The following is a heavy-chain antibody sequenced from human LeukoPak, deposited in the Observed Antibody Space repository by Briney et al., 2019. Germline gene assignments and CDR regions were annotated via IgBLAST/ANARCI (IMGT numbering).Heavy chain of an antibody. CDR1: GYTFTGYY. D-gene: IGHD2-21*01. V-gene: IGHV1-2*02. CDR3: ARVSVVRAAVGSNWFDP. Sequence: ASVKVSCKASGYTFTGYYMHWVRQAPGQGLEWMGWINPNSGGTNYAQKFQGRVTMARDTSISTAYMELSRLRSDDTAVYYCARVSVVRAAVGSNWFDPWGQGTLVTVSS. J-gene: IGHJ5*02. CDR2: INPNSGGT.